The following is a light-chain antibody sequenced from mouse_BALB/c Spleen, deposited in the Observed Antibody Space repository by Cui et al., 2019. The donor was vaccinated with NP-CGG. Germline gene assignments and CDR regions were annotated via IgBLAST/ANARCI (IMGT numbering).Light chain of an antibody. CDR1: TGPVTTSNY. CDR3: TLWYSNHWV. Sequence: QAVVTQESALTTSPGETVTLTCRTSTGPVTTSNYANWVQEKPEHLFTGLIGGTNNRAPGVPARFSGSLIGDKAALTIKGAQTEDEAIYFCTLWYSNHWVFGGGTKLTVL. J-gene: IGLJ1*01. V-gene: IGLV1*01. CDR2: GTN.